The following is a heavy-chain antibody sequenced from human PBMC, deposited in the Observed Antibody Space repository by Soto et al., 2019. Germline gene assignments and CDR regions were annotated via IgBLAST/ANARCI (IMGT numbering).Heavy chain of an antibody. J-gene: IGHJ6*02. CDR2: IYYSGSP. V-gene: IGHV4-59*08. CDR1: GGSISSYY. CDR3: ARHGNNNCYYGMDV. Sequence: SETLSLTCTVSGGSISSYYWTWIRQPPGKGLEWIGYIYYSGSPNYNPSLKSRVTISVDTSKNQFSLKLSSVTAADTAVYYCARHGNNNCYYGMDVWGQGTTVTVSS. D-gene: IGHD1-1*01.